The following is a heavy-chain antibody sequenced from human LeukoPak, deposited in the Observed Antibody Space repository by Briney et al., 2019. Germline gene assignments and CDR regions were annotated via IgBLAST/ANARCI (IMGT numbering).Heavy chain of an antibody. V-gene: IGHV3-48*03. J-gene: IGHJ5*02. D-gene: IGHD2-8*01. CDR3: AGDKINGPFVISLDL. CDR1: GFSLRSCE. Sequence: PGGSLRLSCAAYGFSLRSCEMNWVRQAPGKGPEWVAHINSADNVEYYTDSVRGRFTMSRDNAKDLLYLQMNSLRDEDTAVYYFAGDKINGPFVISLDLWGQGVLVTVSS. CDR2: INSADNVE.